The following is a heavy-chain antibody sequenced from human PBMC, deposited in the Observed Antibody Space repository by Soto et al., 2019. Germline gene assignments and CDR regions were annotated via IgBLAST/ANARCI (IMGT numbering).Heavy chain of an antibody. CDR3: ARAFRPISTRTLGVDY. CDR1: GFTFRSYG. CDR2: VSYDGINT. Sequence: QVQLVESGGGVVQPGRSLRLSCTASGFTFRSYGMHWVRQAPDKGLEWVATVSYDGINTYYEEAVKGRFTIARDNSKNTLFLQMNPLRREDTAVYYCARAFRPISTRTLGVDYWGQGTLVTVSS. J-gene: IGHJ4*02. D-gene: IGHD2-2*01. V-gene: IGHV3-30*03.